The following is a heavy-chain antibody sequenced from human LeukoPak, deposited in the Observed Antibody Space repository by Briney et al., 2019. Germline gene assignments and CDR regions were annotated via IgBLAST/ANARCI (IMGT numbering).Heavy chain of an antibody. V-gene: IGHV4-59*08. CDR2: IYYSGST. CDR1: GGSISSYY. CDR3: ARGSGLRWYYYDSSGYYFDY. Sequence: SETLSLTCTVSGGSISSYYWSWIRQHPGKGLEWIGYIYYSGSTNYNPSLKSRVPISVDTSKNQFSLKLSSVTAADTAVYYCARGSGLRWYYYDSSGYYFDYWGQGTLVTVSS. J-gene: IGHJ4*02. D-gene: IGHD3-22*01.